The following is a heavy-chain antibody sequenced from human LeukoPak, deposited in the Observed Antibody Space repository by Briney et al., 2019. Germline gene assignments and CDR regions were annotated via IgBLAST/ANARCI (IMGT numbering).Heavy chain of an antibody. Sequence: ASVKVSCKASGYTFTGYFLHWVRQAPGQGLEWMGWINADSGATNYAQKFQGRVTMTRDTSINTTFLELSRLRSDDTAVYYCAREGVGADTDYWGQGTLVTVSS. D-gene: IGHD1-26*01. CDR3: AREGVGADTDY. V-gene: IGHV1-2*02. CDR2: INADSGAT. CDR1: GYTFTGYF. J-gene: IGHJ4*02.